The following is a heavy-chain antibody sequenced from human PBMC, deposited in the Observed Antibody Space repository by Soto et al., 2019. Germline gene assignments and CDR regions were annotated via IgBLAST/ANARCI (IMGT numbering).Heavy chain of an antibody. CDR2: INPNSGGT. Sequence: ASVKVSCKASGYTFTGYYMHWVRQAPGQGLEWMGWINPNSGGTNYAQKFQGWVTMTRDTSISTAYMELSRLRSDDTAVYYCARASRASLDTAMVYYYYGMDVWGQGTTVTVSS. CDR1: GYTFTGYY. CDR3: ARASRASLDTAMVYYYYGMDV. D-gene: IGHD5-18*01. V-gene: IGHV1-2*04. J-gene: IGHJ6*02.